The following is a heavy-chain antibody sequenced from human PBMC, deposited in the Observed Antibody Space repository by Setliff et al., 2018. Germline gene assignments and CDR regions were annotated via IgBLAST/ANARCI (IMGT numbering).Heavy chain of an antibody. J-gene: IGHJ4*02. CDR3: AKDAGLMSSGYYPLYFDY. Sequence: GGSLRLSCAASGFTFSSYWMNWVRQAPGKGLEWVANIKQDGSVKNYADSVKGRFTISRDNSKNTLYLQMNSLRAEDTAVYYCAKDAGLMSSGYYPLYFDYWGQGTLVTVSS. D-gene: IGHD3-22*01. CDR2: IKQDGSVK. V-gene: IGHV3-7*01. CDR1: GFTFSSYW.